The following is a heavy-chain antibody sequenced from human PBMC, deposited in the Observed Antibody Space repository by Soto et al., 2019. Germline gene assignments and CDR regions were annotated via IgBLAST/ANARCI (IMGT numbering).Heavy chain of an antibody. CDR1: GFTFSNYG. J-gene: IGHJ4*02. D-gene: IGHD2-2*01. V-gene: IGHV3-23*01. CDR2: VTGSGSKT. Sequence: GGSLRLSCAASGFTFSNYGMNWVRQAPGKGLEWVSSVTGSGSKTYYADSVKGRFTISRDNSRNSLYLQMNSLRAEDTAVYYCAKDKCSSITCSNFDYWGQGAPVTVSS. CDR3: AKDKCSSITCSNFDY.